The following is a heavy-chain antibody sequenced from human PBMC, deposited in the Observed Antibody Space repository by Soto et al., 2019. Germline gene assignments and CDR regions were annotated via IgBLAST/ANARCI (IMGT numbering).Heavy chain of an antibody. Sequence: QVQLVRSGAEVKKPGSSVKVSCKASGGTFSSYANSWVGQAPGQGLEWMGGIIPIFGTANYAQKFQGRVTITADESTSTAYMELSSLRSEDTAVYYCARGGQATVTNGMDVWGQGTTVTVSS. D-gene: IGHD4-17*01. CDR2: IIPIFGTA. CDR1: GGTFSSYA. CDR3: ARGGQATVTNGMDV. V-gene: IGHV1-69*12. J-gene: IGHJ6*02.